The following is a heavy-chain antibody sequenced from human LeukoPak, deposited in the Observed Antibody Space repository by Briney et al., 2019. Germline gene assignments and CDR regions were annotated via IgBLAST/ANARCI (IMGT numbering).Heavy chain of an antibody. V-gene: IGHV3-30-3*01. J-gene: IGHJ3*02. Sequence: GGSLRLSCAGSGFTFRSYAMHWVRQAPGKGLEWVAVISYDGSDKDYADSVKGRFTISRDNSKNTLFLQMNSLRAEDTAVYYCAREIFNGFDIWGQGTMVTVSS. CDR1: GFTFRSYA. CDR2: ISYDGSDK. CDR3: AREIFNGFDI.